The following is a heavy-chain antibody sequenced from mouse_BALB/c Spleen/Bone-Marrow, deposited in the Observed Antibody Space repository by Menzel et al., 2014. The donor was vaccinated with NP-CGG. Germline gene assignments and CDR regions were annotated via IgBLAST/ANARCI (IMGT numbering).Heavy chain of an antibody. J-gene: IGHJ4*01. Sequence: VKLQESVAELVKPGASVKMSCKASGYTFTSYWMHWVRQRPGQGLEWIGVIDPSDSYTSYIQKFKGKATLTVDTSSSTAYMQLSSLTSEDSAVYYCTRDAMDYWGQGTSVTVSS. CDR3: TRDAMDY. V-gene: IGHV1S127*01. CDR2: IDPSDSYT. CDR1: GYTFTSYW.